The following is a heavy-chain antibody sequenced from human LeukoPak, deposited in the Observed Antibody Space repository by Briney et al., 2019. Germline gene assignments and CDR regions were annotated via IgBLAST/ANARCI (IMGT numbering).Heavy chain of an antibody. V-gene: IGHV3-7*01. CDR2: IKQDGSEK. J-gene: IGHJ4*02. D-gene: IGHD2-15*01. CDR1: GFTFSSYW. Sequence: GGSLRLSCAASGFTFSSYWMSWVRQAPGKGLEWVANIKQDGSEKYYVDSVKGRFTISRDNAKNSLYLQMNSLRAEDTAVYYCARDRAGLGYCSGDNCYYFDYWGQGTLVTVSS. CDR3: ARDRAGLGYCSGDNCYYFDY.